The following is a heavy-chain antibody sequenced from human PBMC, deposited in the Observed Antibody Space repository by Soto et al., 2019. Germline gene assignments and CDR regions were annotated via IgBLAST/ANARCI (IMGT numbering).Heavy chain of an antibody. CDR1: GFTFSSYA. J-gene: IGHJ4*02. Sequence: EVQLVESGGGLVQPGGSLRLSCAASGFTFSSYAMHWVRQAPGKGLEYVSAISSNGGSTYYANSVKGRFTISRDNSKNTPELQMGSLRAEDIAVYYRAREGYCSSTSCYSFDYRGQGTLVTVSS. V-gene: IGHV3-64*01. CDR2: ISSNGGST. CDR3: AREGYCSSTSCYSFDY. D-gene: IGHD2-2*01.